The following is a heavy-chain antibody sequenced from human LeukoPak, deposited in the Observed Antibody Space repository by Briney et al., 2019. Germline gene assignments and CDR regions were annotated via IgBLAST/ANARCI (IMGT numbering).Heavy chain of an antibody. V-gene: IGHV4-4*09. CDR1: GDSISSYY. CDR3: ARHVRDYELP. CDR2: IYTSGST. D-gene: IGHD4-17*01. J-gene: IGHJ4*02. Sequence: SETLSLTCTVSGDSISSYYWSWIRQPPGKGLEWIGYIYTSGSTGSNPSLNSRATLSVDTSKNQFSLQLTSVTAADTAVYYCARHVRDYELPWGQGTLVTVSS.